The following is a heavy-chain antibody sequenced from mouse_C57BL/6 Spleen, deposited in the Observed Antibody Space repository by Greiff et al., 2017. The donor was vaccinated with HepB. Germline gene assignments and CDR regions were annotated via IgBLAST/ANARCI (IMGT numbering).Heavy chain of an antibody. D-gene: IGHD2-2*01. V-gene: IGHV1-15*01. CDR2: IDPETGGT. CDR1: GYTFTDYE. CDR3: TRREVTTTGFDY. J-gene: IGHJ2*01. Sequence: QVQLQQSGAELVRPGASVTLSCKASGYTFTDYEMHWVKQTPVHGLEWIGAIDPETGGTAYNQKFKGKAILTADKSSSTAYMELRSLTSEDSAVYYCTRREVTTTGFDYWGQGTTLTVSS.